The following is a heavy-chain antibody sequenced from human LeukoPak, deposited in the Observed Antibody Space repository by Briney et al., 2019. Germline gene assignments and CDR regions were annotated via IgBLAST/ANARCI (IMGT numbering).Heavy chain of an antibody. CDR1: GYSFTSYW. V-gene: IGHV5-51*01. Sequence: GESLKISCKGSGYSFTSYWIGWVRQMPGKGLEWMGIIYPGDSDTRYSPSFQGQVTISADKSISTAYLQWSSLKASDTAMYYCARQKYYYDSSGYAAGRSAFDIWGQGTMVTVSS. D-gene: IGHD3-22*01. CDR3: ARQKYYYDSSGYAAGRSAFDI. J-gene: IGHJ3*02. CDR2: IYPGDSDT.